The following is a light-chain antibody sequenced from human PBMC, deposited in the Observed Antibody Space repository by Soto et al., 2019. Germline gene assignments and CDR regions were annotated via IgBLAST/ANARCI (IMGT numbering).Light chain of an antibody. CDR2: AAS. CDR3: LQVNDYPLT. Sequence: DIQLTQSPSFLSASVGDRVIITCRASQGISSHLAWYQQRPGKAPKLLIFAASTLQSGVPSRFSGSGSETDFTLTISSLQPEDFAAYYCLQVNDYPLTFGGGTEVELK. V-gene: IGKV1-9*01. J-gene: IGKJ4*01. CDR1: QGISSH.